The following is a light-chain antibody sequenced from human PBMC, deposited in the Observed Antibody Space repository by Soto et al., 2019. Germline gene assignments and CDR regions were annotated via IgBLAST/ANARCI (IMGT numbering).Light chain of an antibody. CDR3: QKYNNWWT. CDR1: QSVSIS. Sequence: EIVMTQSPATLSVSPGERVTLSCRASQSVSISLAWYQQKPGQAPRLLIYGASTRAIGIPARFSGSGSETEFTLTISSLQSEDFAVYYCQKYNNWWTFGQGTKVEIK. CDR2: GAS. J-gene: IGKJ1*01. V-gene: IGKV3-15*01.